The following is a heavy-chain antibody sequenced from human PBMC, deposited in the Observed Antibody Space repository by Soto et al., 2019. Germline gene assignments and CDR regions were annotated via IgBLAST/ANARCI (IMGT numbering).Heavy chain of an antibody. CDR1: GFTFSSYW. D-gene: IGHD1-26*01. J-gene: IGHJ4*02. CDR3: ARVGSGSYSRGFDY. CDR2: IKQHGSEK. V-gene: IGHV3-7*05. Sequence: EVQLVESGGGLVQPGGSLRLSCVASGFTFSSYWMNWVRQAPGKGLEWVANIKQHGSEKYYVDSVKGRFTIARDNAKNALYLQMYRVRAGHTAVYYCARVGSGSYSRGFDYWGQGTLVTVSS.